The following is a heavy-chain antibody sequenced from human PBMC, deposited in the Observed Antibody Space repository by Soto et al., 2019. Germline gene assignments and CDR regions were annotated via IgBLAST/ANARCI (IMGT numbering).Heavy chain of an antibody. D-gene: IGHD6-13*01. J-gene: IGHJ4*02. CDR1: GFTFSSYG. V-gene: IGHV3-30*18. CDR2: ISYDGSNK. Sequence: QVQLVESGGGVVQPGRSLRLSCAASGFTFSSYGMHWVRQAPGKGLEWVAVISYDGSNKYYADSVKGRFTISRDNSKNTLYLQMNSLRAEDTAVYYCAKAGAWAAAGNPFSDYWGQGTLVTVSS. CDR3: AKAGAWAAAGNPFSDY.